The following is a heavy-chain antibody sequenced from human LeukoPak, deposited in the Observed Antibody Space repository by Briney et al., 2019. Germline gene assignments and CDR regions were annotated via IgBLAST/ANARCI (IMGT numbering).Heavy chain of an antibody. V-gene: IGHV3-23*01. CDR3: AKSFSSSSVFDY. Sequence: PGGSLRLSCAASGFTFSSYAMSWVRQAPGKGLEWVSAIGGSGGSTYYADSVKGRFTISRDNSKNTLYLQMNSLRAEDTAVYYCAKSFSSSSVFDYWGQGTLVTVSS. D-gene: IGHD6-13*01. CDR2: IGGSGGST. J-gene: IGHJ4*02. CDR1: GFTFSSYA.